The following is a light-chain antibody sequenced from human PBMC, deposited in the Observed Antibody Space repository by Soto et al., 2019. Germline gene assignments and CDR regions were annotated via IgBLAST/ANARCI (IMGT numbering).Light chain of an antibody. CDR2: LNSDGSH. CDR3: QTWGTGIAV. J-gene: IGLJ7*01. CDR1: SGYSSYA. V-gene: IGLV4-69*01. Sequence: QPVLTKSPSASASLGASVKLTCTVSSGYSSYAIAWHQQQPEKGPRYLMKLNSDGSHSKGDGIPDRFSGSSSGAERYLTISSLQSEDEADYYCQTWGTGIAVFGGGTQLTVL.